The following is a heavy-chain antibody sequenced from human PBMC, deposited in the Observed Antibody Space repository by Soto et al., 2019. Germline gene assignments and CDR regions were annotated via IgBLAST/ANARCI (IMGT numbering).Heavy chain of an antibody. CDR3: AKDLSFYDSSAYYN. V-gene: IGHV3-23*01. J-gene: IGHJ4*02. CDR1: GFTFSIYA. CDR2: ISGSGGST. Sequence: GGSLRLSCAASGFTFSIYAMTWVRQAPGKGLEWVSAISGSGGSTYYADSVKGRFTISRDNSKSTLYLQINSLRAEDTAAYYCAKDLSFYDSSAYYNWGQGTLVTSPQ. D-gene: IGHD3-22*01.